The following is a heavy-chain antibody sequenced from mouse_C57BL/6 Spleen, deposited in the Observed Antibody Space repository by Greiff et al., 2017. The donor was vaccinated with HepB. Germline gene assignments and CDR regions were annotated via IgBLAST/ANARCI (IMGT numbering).Heavy chain of an antibody. D-gene: IGHD1-1*01. V-gene: IGHV1-39*01. CDR2: INPNYGTT. Sequence: VHVKQSGPELVKPGASVKISCKASGYSFTDYNMNWVKQSNGKSLEWIGVINPNYGTTSYNQKFKGKATLTVDQSSSTAYMQLNSLTSEDSAVYYWARSTNCSSYVEYYYAMDYWGQGTSVTVSS. CDR1: GYSFTDYN. CDR3: ARSTNCSSYVEYYYAMDY. J-gene: IGHJ4*01.